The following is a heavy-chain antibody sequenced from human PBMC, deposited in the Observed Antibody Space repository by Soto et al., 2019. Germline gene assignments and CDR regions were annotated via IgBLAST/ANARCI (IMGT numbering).Heavy chain of an antibody. Sequence: SETLSLTCTVSGGSISSGGYYWSWIRQHPGKGLEWIGYIYYSGSTYYNPSLKSRVTISVDTSKNQFSLKLSSVTAADTAVYYCARDGQLEDWFDPWGQGTLVTVSS. V-gene: IGHV4-31*03. CDR1: GGSISSGGYY. D-gene: IGHD6-6*01. J-gene: IGHJ5*02. CDR2: IYYSGST. CDR3: ARDGQLEDWFDP.